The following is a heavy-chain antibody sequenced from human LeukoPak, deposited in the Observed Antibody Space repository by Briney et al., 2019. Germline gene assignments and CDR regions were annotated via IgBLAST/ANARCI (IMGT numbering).Heavy chain of an antibody. CDR1: GYTFTGYY. CDR3: ASRIVGATSAFDI. V-gene: IGHV1-2*02. Sequence: ASVKVSYKASGYTFTGYYMHWVRQAPGQGLEWMGWINPNSGGTNYAQKFQGRVTMTRDTSISTAYMELSRLRSDDTAVYYCASRIVGATSAFDIWGQGTMVTVSS. CDR2: INPNSGGT. J-gene: IGHJ3*02. D-gene: IGHD1-26*01.